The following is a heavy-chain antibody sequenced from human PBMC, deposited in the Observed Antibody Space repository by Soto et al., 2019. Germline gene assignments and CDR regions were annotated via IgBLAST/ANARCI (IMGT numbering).Heavy chain of an antibody. J-gene: IGHJ6*03. CDR2: TYYRSKWYF. CDR3: ARGSWDDVSGHYYMDV. Sequence: QVQLQLSGPGLVPPSQTLSLTCAISEASVSSNSAGWNWIRQTPSRGLEWLGRTYYRSKWYFNYAVSVESRITINPDTSKNQFSLQLSSVTPDDTAVYYCARGSWDDVSGHYYMDVWGKGTTVTVSS. D-gene: IGHD1-1*01. V-gene: IGHV6-1*01. CDR1: EASVSSNSAG.